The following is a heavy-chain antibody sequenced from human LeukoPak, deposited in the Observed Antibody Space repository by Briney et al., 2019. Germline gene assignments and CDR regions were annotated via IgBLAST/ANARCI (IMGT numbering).Heavy chain of an antibody. V-gene: IGHV3-23*01. CDR2: ISGSGGST. CDR3: AKDPTGGMVRGVIAHLFDY. D-gene: IGHD3-10*01. CDR1: GFTFSSYA. J-gene: IGHJ4*02. Sequence: GGSLRLSCAASGFTFSSYAMSWVRQAPGKGLEWVSAISGSGGSTYYADSVKGRFTISRDNSKNTLYLQMNSLRAEDTAVYYCAKDPTGGMVRGVIAHLFDYWGQGTLVTVSS.